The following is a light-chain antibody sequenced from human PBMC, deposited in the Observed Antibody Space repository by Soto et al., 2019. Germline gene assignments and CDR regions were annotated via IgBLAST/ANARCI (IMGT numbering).Light chain of an antibody. V-gene: IGKV3-20*01. CDR1: RTTSRNY. Sequence: IAVTKSPVTLSLSPSKRVTLYCRGGRTTSRNYLAWYQQKPGLAPRLIMYHGSRRAAGTPDRFSGSGSVTDFTLTISSLQPEDFAVYFCQQYGSSPRTFGQGTKVDIK. CDR2: HGS. J-gene: IGKJ1*01. CDR3: QQYGSSPRT.